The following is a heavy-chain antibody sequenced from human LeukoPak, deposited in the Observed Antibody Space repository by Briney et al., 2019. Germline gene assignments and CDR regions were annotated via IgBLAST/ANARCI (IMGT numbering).Heavy chain of an antibody. Sequence: GGSLRLSCAASGITFRNYGMHWVRQAPGKGLEWVATISNDESNKYQADSVKGRFTISRDNSKNTLYLQMNSLRAEDTAVYYCASGGEDGDYFRFDYWGQGTLVIVSS. V-gene: IGHV3-30*03. CDR2: ISNDESNK. CDR3: ASGGEDGDYFRFDY. J-gene: IGHJ4*02. CDR1: GITFRNYG. D-gene: IGHD4-17*01.